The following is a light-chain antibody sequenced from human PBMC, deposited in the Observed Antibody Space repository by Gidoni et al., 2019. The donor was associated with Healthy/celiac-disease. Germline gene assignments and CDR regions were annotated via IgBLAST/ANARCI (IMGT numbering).Light chain of an antibody. J-gene: IGKJ5*01. Sequence: EIVLTQSPATMSLSPGERATLSCRASQSVSRYLAWYQQKPGQAPGLLIYDASNRATGIPARFSGSWSGTDFTLTIRSLEPEDFAVYYCQQRSNWPTFXQXTRLEIK. CDR3: QQRSNWPT. V-gene: IGKV3-11*01. CDR2: DAS. CDR1: QSVSRY.